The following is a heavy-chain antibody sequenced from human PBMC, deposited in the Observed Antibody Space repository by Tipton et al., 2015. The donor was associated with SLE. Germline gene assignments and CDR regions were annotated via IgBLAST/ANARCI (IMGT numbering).Heavy chain of an antibody. D-gene: IGHD1-26*01. V-gene: IGHV4-39*07. J-gene: IGHJ6*04. CDR1: GGSISSSSYY. Sequence: TLSLTCTVSGGSISSSSYYWGWIRQPPGKGLEWIGSIYYSGSTYYNPSLKSRVTISVDTSKNQFSLNLSSVTAADTAVYYCARVSGSSSHVWGKGTTVTVSS. CDR3: ARVSGSSSHV. CDR2: IYYSGST.